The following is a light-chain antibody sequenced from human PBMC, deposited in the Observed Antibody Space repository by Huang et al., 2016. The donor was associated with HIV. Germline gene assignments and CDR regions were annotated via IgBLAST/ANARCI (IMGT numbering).Light chain of an antibody. CDR1: RSVSTN. J-gene: IGKJ4*01. V-gene: IGKV3-15*01. CDR2: GSS. CDR3: HQYNNWLLS. Sequence: EIVMTQSPATLSVSPGQRVTLSCRANRSVSTNLAWYQQRHGQATRLLIYGSSTRAPGIPARFSGSWSGTDFSLTISSLQSEDFALYYCHQYNNWLLSFGGGTRV.